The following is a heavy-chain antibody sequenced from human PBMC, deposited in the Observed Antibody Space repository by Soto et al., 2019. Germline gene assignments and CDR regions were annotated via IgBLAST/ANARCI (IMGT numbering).Heavy chain of an antibody. D-gene: IGHD3-3*01. J-gene: IGHJ5*02. CDR2: IYYSGST. CDR3: ARDFWSGYSPTGWFDP. CDR1: GGSISSGDYY. Sequence: TLSLTCTVSGGSISSGDYYWSWIRQPPGKGLEWIGYIYYSGSTYYNPSLKSRVTISVDTSKNQFSLKLSSVTAADTAVYYCARDFWSGYSPTGWFDPWGQGTLVTVSS. V-gene: IGHV4-30-4*01.